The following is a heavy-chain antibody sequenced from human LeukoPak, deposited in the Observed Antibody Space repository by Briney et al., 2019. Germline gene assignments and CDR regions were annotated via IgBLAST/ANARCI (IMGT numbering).Heavy chain of an antibody. J-gene: IGHJ5*02. Sequence: SQTLSLPCTVSGGSISSYDYYWSWIRPRPGKGLEWNGYICYSGSSYYNPSLKSRVTISVDRAKNQFSLKLSSVTAADTAVYYCAREGDDEGYCSGGSCYSFDPWGQGTLVTVSS. D-gene: IGHD2-15*01. CDR1: GGSISSYDYY. CDR3: AREGDDEGYCSGGSCYSFDP. V-gene: IGHV4-31*03. CDR2: ICYSGSS.